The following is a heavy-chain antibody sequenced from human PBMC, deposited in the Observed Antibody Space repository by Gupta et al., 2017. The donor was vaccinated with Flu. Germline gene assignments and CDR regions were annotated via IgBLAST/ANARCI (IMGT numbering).Heavy chain of an antibody. CDR3: VKDATGYFAYFDY. J-gene: IGHJ4*02. D-gene: IGHD3-9*01. V-gene: IGHV3-33*06. CDR1: GLHDGGFG. CDR2: VWFGGNNE. Sequence: QVQLVESGGGVVQPGRSLRLSCAASGLHDGGFGMHWVRQAPGKGLEWVALVWFGGNNEYYADSVKGRFTISRDNSKNTLYLQMNSLRAEDTAIYYCVKDATGYFAYFDYWGQGTLVTVSS.